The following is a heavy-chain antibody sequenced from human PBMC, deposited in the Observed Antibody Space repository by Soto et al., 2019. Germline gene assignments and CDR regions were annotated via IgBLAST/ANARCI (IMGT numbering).Heavy chain of an antibody. J-gene: IGHJ4*02. CDR2: IIPIFGVT. Sequence: QVQLVQSGAEVKKPGSSVKVSCKASGGTFSSYTITWVRQAPGQGLEWLGRIIPIFGVTNYAKKFQDRVTITADRSTTTAYMELSSLRSEDTAVYYCVRDWESTTQTWGFGDSWGQGTLVSVSS. V-gene: IGHV1-69*08. D-gene: IGHD1-1*01. CDR3: VRDWESTTQTWGFGDS. CDR1: GGTFSSYT.